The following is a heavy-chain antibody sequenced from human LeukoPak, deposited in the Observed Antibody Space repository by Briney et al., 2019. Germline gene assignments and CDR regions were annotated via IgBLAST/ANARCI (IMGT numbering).Heavy chain of an antibody. V-gene: IGHV4-59*01. CDR1: GGSISSYY. CDR3: ARDYGGNSNYYYYGMDV. Sequence: SETLSLTCTVSGGSISSYYWSWIRQPPGKGLEWIGYIYYSGSTNYNPSLKSRVTISVDTSKNQFSLKLNSVTAADTTVYYCARDYGGNSNYYYYGMDVWGQGTTVTVSS. J-gene: IGHJ6*02. D-gene: IGHD4-23*01. CDR2: IYYSGST.